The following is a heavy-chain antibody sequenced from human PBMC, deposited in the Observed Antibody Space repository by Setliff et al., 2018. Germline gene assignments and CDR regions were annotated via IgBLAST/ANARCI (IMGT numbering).Heavy chain of an antibody. D-gene: IGHD1-26*01. J-gene: IGHJ3*02. CDR1: GGTFSSYA. Sequence: KVSCKASGGTFSSYAISWVRQAPGQGLEWMGGIIPILGIANYAQKFQGRVTITADKSTSTAYMELSSLRSEDTAVYYCARDRGTREQDAFDIWGQGTMVTVSS. CDR2: IIPILGIA. CDR3: ARDRGTREQDAFDI. V-gene: IGHV1-69*10.